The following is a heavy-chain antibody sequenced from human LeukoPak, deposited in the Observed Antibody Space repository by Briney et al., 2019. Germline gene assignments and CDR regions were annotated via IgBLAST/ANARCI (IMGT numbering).Heavy chain of an antibody. CDR3: ARQTSSGGFDY. CDR2: IYTSGRT. V-gene: IGHV4-4*07. J-gene: IGHJ4*02. CDR1: GASINSYY. Sequence: SETLSLTCTVSGASINSYYWSWIRQPAGKGLEWIGRIYTSGRTNYNPSLKSRLTMSEDTSKNQFSLELSSATAADTAVYYCARQTSSGGFDYWGQGTLVTVSS. D-gene: IGHD3-10*01.